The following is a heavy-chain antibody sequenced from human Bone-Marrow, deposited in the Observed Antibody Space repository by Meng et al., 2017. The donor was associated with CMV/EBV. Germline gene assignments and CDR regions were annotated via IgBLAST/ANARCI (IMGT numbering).Heavy chain of an antibody. J-gene: IGHJ4*02. V-gene: IGHV1-8*03. Sequence: ASVKVSCKASGYTFTSYDINWVRQATGQGLEWMGWMNPNSGNTGYAQKFRGRVTITRNTSISTAYMELSSLRSEDTAVYYCARGFGYSSSSDYWGQGTRVTGSS. D-gene: IGHD6-13*01. CDR3: ARGFGYSSSSDY. CDR2: MNPNSGNT. CDR1: GYTFTSYD.